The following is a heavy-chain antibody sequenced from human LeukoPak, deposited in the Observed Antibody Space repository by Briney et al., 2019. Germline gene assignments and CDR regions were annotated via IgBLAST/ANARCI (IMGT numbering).Heavy chain of an antibody. J-gene: IGHJ4*02. D-gene: IGHD3-10*01. CDR1: GFTFSNSA. Sequence: GGSLRLSCAASGFTFSNSAMHWVRQAPGKGLEWVAVISNDGNKKYYSDSGKGRFTIATNNSKNWLYLQMNSLRAEDTAVYYCAKDMNYRGSGSYFHVDYWGQGSLVTAS. CDR2: ISNDGNKK. V-gene: IGHV3-30*18. CDR3: AKDMNYRGSGSYFHVDY.